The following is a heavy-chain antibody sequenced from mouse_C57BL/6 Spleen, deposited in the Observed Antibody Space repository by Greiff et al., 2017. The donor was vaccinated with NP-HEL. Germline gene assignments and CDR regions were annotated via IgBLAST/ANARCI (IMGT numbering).Heavy chain of an antibody. J-gene: IGHJ3*01. V-gene: IGHV1-52*01. CDR2: IDPSDSET. D-gene: IGHD2-5*01. CDR3: ARKDSNYLFAY. CDR1: GYTFTSYW. Sequence: VQLQQSGAELVRPGSSVKLSCKASGYTFTSYWMHWVKQRPIQGLEWIGNIDPSDSETHYNQKFKDKATLTVDKSSSTAYMQLSSLTSEDSAVYYCARKDSNYLFAYWGQGTLVTVSA.